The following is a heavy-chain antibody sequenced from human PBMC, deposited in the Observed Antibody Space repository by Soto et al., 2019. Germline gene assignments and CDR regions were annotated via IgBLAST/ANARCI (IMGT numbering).Heavy chain of an antibody. CDR2: IIPILGIA. D-gene: IGHD2-15*01. J-gene: IGHJ1*01. V-gene: IGHV1-69*04. Sequence: SVKVSCKASGGTFSSYTISWVRQAPGQGLEWMGRIIPILGIANYAQKFQGRVTITADKSTSTAYMELSSLRSEDTAVYYCARDLDCSGGSCYSEEYFQHWGQGTLVTVSS. CDR1: GGTFSSYT. CDR3: ARDLDCSGGSCYSEEYFQH.